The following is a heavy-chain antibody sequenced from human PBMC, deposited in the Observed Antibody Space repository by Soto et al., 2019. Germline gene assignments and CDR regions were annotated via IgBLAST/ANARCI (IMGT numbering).Heavy chain of an antibody. CDR2: ISGSGGST. J-gene: IGHJ4*02. CDR3: AKVSLYYDYVWGSYRDNYYFDY. Sequence: GGSLRLSCAASGFTFSSYAMSWVRQAPGKGLEWVSAISGSGGSTYYADSVKGRFTISRDNSNNTLYLQMNSLRAEDTAVYYCAKVSLYYDYVWGSYRDNYYFDYWGQGTLVTVSS. CDR1: GFTFSSYA. D-gene: IGHD3-16*02. V-gene: IGHV3-23*01.